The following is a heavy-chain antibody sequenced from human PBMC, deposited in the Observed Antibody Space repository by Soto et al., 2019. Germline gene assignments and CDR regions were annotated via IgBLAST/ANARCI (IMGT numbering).Heavy chain of an antibody. CDR2: IWYDGNKK. CDR3: ARGVDTVDY. J-gene: IGHJ4*02. D-gene: IGHD5-18*01. CDR1: GFTFSSYD. Sequence: QVQLVESGGGVVQPGRSLRLSCAASGFTFSSYDMHWVRQAPGKGLEWVAVIWYDGNKKYYADSVKGRFTISRDNSKNMLSLQMNSLRAEDTAVYYCARGVDTVDYWGQGTLVTVSS. V-gene: IGHV3-33*01.